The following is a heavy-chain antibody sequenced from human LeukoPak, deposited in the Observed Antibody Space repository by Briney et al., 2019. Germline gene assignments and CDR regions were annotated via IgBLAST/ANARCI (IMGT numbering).Heavy chain of an antibody. Sequence: PGGSLRLSCAASGFTFSAYWMHWVRQAPGKGLVWVSRINSDGSSTGYADSVKGRFTISRDNAKNSLYLQMNSLRAEDTAVYYCARVSPNTVTTLQYFDYWGQGTLVTVSS. CDR3: ARVSPNTVTTLQYFDY. CDR1: GFTFSAYW. J-gene: IGHJ4*02. D-gene: IGHD4-17*01. CDR2: INSDGSST. V-gene: IGHV3-74*01.